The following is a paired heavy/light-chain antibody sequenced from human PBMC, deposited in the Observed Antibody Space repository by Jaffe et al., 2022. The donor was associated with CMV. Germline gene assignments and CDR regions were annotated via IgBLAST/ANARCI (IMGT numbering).Light chain of an antibody. CDR1: QSVRSSY. V-gene: IGKV3-20*01. CDR3: QQYDGSAKT. CDR2: GAS. J-gene: IGKJ5*01. Sequence: EIVLTQSPGTLSLSPGERATLSCRASQSVRSSYLAWYHQKPGQAPRLLIFGASSRATGIPDRFSGSGSGTDFTLTINRLEPEDFAVYYCQQYDGSAKTFGQGTRLEIK.
Heavy chain of an antibody. CDR3: ARDYGSRSYNYYGMDV. J-gene: IGHJ6*02. V-gene: IGHV4-59*01. CDR2: IYYSGST. D-gene: IGHD6-13*01. CDR1: GGSIRTYY. Sequence: QVQLQESGPGLVKPSETLSLTCTVSGGSIRTYYWSWIRQPPGKGLEWIGYIYYSGSTNYNPSLKSRVTISIDRSKNQFSLKMSSVTAADTAVYYCARDYGSRSYNYYGMDVWGQGTTVTVSS.